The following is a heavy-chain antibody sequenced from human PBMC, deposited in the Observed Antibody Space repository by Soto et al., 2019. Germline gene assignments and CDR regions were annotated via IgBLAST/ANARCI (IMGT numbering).Heavy chain of an antibody. CDR1: GFTFSSYD. V-gene: IGHV3-13*05. D-gene: IGHD3-22*01. CDR2: IGTAGDP. Sequence: EVQLVESGGGLVQPGGSLRLSCAASGFTFSSYDMHWVRQATGKGLEWVSAIGTAGDPYYPGSVKGRFTISRENAKNSLYLQMNSLRAGDTAVYYCARGLAYDSSGYYYGDGMDVWGQGTTVTVSS. CDR3: ARGLAYDSSGYYYGDGMDV. J-gene: IGHJ6*02.